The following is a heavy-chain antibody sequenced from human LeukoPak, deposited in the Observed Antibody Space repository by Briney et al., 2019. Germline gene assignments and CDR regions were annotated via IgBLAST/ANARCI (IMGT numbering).Heavy chain of an antibody. CDR1: GGTFSSSA. V-gene: IGHV1-69*13. CDR3: ARGAFYSSSWTYFDY. D-gene: IGHD6-13*01. CDR2: IIPIFGTA. Sequence: SVKVSCKASGGTFSSSAISWVRQAPGQGLEWMGGIIPIFGTANYAQKFQGRVTITADESTSTAYMELSSLRSEDTAVYYCARGAFYSSSWTYFDYWGQGTLVTVSS. J-gene: IGHJ4*02.